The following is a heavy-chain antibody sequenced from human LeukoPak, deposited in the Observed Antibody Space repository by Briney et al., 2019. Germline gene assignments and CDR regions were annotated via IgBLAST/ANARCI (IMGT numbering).Heavy chain of an antibody. CDR2: INHSGST. CDR3: ARRYCSSTSCYNPNWFDP. J-gene: IGHJ5*02. V-gene: IGHV4-34*01. Sequence: PSETLSLTCAAYGGSFSGYYWSWIRQPPGKGLEWIGEINHSGSTNYNPSLKSRVTISVDTSKNQFSLKLSSVTAADTAVYYCARRYCSSTSCYNPNWFDPWGQGTLVTVSS. D-gene: IGHD2-2*02. CDR1: GGSFSGYY.